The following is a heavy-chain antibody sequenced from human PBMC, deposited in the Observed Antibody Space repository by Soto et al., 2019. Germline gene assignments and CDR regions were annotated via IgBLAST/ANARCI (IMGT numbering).Heavy chain of an antibody. V-gene: IGHV4-39*01. CDR2: IYYSGST. D-gene: IGHD3-22*01. CDR3: ANTYYYDSSGYY. Sequence: SETLSLTCTVSGGSISSSSYYWGWIRQPPGKGLEWIGSIYYSGSTYYNPSLKSRVTISVDTSKNQFSLKLSSVTAADTAVYYCANTYYYDSSGYYWGQGTLVTVSS. CDR1: GGSISSSSYY. J-gene: IGHJ4*02.